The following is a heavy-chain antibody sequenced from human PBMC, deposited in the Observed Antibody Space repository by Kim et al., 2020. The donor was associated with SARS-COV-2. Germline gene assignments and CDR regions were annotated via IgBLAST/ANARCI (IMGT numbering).Heavy chain of an antibody. V-gene: IGHV4-59*01. D-gene: IGHD3-22*01. CDR3: ARGTYYYGSSGDNWFDP. Sequence: SETLSLTCTVSGGSISSYYWSWIRQPPGKGLEWIGYIYYSGSTNYNPSLKSRVTISVDTSKNQFSLKLSSVTAADTAVYYCARGTYYYGSSGDNWFDPWGQGTLVTVSS. J-gene: IGHJ5*02. CDR1: GGSISSYY. CDR2: IYYSGST.